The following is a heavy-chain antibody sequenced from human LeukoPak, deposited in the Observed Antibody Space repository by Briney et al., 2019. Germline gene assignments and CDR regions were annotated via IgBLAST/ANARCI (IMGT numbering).Heavy chain of an antibody. D-gene: IGHD3-10*01. CDR1: GYSISSGYY. V-gene: IGHV4-38-2*02. CDR3: ARVVMSGDYYGSGSSVGLDY. Sequence: SETLSLTCTVSGYSISSGYYWGWIRQPPGKGLEWIGSIYHSGSTYYNPSLKSRVTISVDTSKNQFSLKLSSVTAADTAVYYCARVVMSGDYYGSGSSVGLDYWGQGTLVTVSS. J-gene: IGHJ4*02. CDR2: IYHSGST.